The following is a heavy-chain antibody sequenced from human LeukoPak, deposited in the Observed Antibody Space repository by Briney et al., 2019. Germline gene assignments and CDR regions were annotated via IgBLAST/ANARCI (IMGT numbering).Heavy chain of an antibody. CDR1: GFTFSSYA. V-gene: IGHV3-30-3*01. D-gene: IGHD3-22*01. J-gene: IGHJ4*02. CDR2: ISYDGSNK. CDR3: AREDSGYGRSGELDY. Sequence: PGGSLRLSCAASGFTFSSYAMHWVRQAPGKGLEWVAVISYDGSNKYYADSVKGRFTISRDNSKNTLYLQMNSLRAEDTAVYYCAREDSGYGRSGELDYWGQGTLVTVSS.